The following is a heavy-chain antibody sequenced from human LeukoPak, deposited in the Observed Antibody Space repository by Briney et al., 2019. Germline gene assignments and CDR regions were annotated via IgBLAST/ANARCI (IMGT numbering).Heavy chain of an antibody. V-gene: IGHV4-39*07. CDR3: ARDKLAAYYYDSSGYPRGFDP. Sequence: SETLSLTCTVSGGSISSSSYYWGWIRQPPGKGLEWIGSIYYSGSTYYNPSLKSRVTISVGTSKNQFSLKLSSVTAADTAVYYCARDKLAAYYYDSSGYPRGFDPWGQGTLVTVSS. J-gene: IGHJ5*02. CDR2: IYYSGST. CDR1: GGSISSSSYY. D-gene: IGHD3-22*01.